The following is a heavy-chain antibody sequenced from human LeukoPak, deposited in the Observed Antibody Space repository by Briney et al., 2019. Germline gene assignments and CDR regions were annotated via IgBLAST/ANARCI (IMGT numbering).Heavy chain of an antibody. Sequence: SQTLSLTCTVSGGSISSGSYYWSWIRQPAGKGLEWIGRIYTSGSTNYNPSLKSRVTISVDTSKNQFSLKLSSVTAADTAVYYCHSYGYGVWYFDYWGQGTLVTVSS. D-gene: IGHD5-18*01. J-gene: IGHJ4*02. CDR3: HSYGYGVWYFDY. V-gene: IGHV4-61*02. CDR2: IYTSGST. CDR1: GGSISSGSYY.